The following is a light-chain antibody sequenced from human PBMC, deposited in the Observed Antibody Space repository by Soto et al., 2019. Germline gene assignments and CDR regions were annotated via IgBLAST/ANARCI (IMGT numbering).Light chain of an antibody. CDR2: AAA. Sequence: DIQMTQSPSSLSASVGDRFTITGRASQSIGNSLNWYHHKPGKAPKLLIYAAANLQSGVPSRFSGIGSGKDFTSAISSLQPEDSATYYCQQSDHSPVSTCGQVNDLKNK. V-gene: IGKV1-39*01. J-gene: IGKJ2*01. CDR3: QQSDHSPVST. CDR1: QSIGNS.